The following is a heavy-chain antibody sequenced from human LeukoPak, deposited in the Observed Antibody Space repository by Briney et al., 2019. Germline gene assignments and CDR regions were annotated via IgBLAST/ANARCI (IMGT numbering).Heavy chain of an antibody. CDR3: ARVTPTYGGLAPFDY. D-gene: IGHD4-23*01. CDR1: GYTFTSYG. Sequence: GASVKVSCKASGYTFTSYGISWVRQAPGQGLEWMGWISAYNGNTNYAQKLQGRVTMTTDTSTSTAYMELRSLRSDDTAVYYCARVTPTYGGLAPFDYWGQGTLVTVSS. CDR2: ISAYNGNT. J-gene: IGHJ4*02. V-gene: IGHV1-18*01.